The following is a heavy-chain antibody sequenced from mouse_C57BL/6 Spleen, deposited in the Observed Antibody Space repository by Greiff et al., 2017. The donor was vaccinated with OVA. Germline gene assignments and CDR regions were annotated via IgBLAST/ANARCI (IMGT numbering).Heavy chain of an antibody. CDR3: ARGLRRDHYAMDY. CDR2: IDPSDSYT. J-gene: IGHJ4*01. Sequence: QVQLQQSGAELVRPGTSVKLSCKASGYTFTSYWMHWVKQRPGQGLEWIGVIDPSDSYTNYNQKFKGKATLTVDTSSSTAYMQLSSLTSEDSAVYYCARGLRRDHYAMDYWGQGTSVTVSS. V-gene: IGHV1-59*01. CDR1: GYTFTSYW. D-gene: IGHD2-4*01.